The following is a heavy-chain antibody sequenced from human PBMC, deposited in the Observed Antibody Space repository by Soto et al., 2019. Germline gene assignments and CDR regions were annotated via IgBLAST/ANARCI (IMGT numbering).Heavy chain of an antibody. V-gene: IGHV3-30*03. CDR2: ISYDGSNK. Sequence: PGGSLRLSCAASGFRFNSYGMHWARQAPGKGPEWVAAISYDGSNKYYADSVKGRFTISRDNSKNTLYLQMNSLRAEDTAVYYCARDQLIVVVPAAIPYYYGMDVWGQGTTVTVSS. CDR1: GFRFNSYG. CDR3: ARDQLIVVVPAAIPYYYGMDV. D-gene: IGHD2-2*01. J-gene: IGHJ6*02.